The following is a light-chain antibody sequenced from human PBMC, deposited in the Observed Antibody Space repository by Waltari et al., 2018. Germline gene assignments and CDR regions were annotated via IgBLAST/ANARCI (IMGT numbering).Light chain of an antibody. Sequence: EIVLTQSPGSLSSSPGERVTLSFRASQSVSRALAWYQQKPGQAPRLLIFGASNRATGLPDRFSGSGSETDFSLTISRLEPDVFAVYYCQHYVRLPERFGRGTKVEIK. CDR1: QSVSRA. J-gene: IGKJ1*01. V-gene: IGKV3-20*01. CDR2: GAS. CDR3: QHYVRLPER.